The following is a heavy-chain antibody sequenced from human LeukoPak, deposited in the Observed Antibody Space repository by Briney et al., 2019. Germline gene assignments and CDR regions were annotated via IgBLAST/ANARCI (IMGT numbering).Heavy chain of an antibody. J-gene: IGHJ4*02. D-gene: IGHD3-10*01. V-gene: IGHV4-34*01. CDR3: ARGRRRFGEFPHFDY. Sequence: SETLSLTCAVYGGSFSGYYWSWIRQPPGKGLEWIGEINHSGSTNYNPSLKSRVTISVDTSKNQFSLKLSSVTAADTAVYYCARGRRRFGEFPHFDYWGQGTLVTVSS. CDR1: GGSFSGYY. CDR2: INHSGST.